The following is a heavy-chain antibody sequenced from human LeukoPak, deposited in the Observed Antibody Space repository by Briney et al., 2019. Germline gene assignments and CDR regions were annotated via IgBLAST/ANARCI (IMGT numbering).Heavy chain of an antibody. D-gene: IGHD3-22*01. J-gene: IGHJ4*02. CDR2: INPSGGST. CDR1: GYTFTSYY. V-gene: IGHV1-46*01. Sequence: ASVKVSCKASGYTFTSYYMHWVRQAPGQGLEWMGIINPSGGSTSYAQKFQGRVTTTRDTSTSTVYMELSSLRSEDTAVYYCARDPSLSSYYDSSGYPDYWGQGTLVTVSS. CDR3: ARDPSLSSYYDSSGYPDY.